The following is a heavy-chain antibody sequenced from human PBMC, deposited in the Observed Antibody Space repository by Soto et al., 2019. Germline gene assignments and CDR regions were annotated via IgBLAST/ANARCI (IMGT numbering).Heavy chain of an antibody. CDR3: ARPRTVAATKGYDY. CDR2: IIPIFGTI. V-gene: IGHV1-69*01. Sequence: QAQLVQSGAEVKKVGSSVKVSCKASGGTFSRYPIAWVRQAPGHGLEWMGQIIPIFGTISHAQNFQGRITITADESTSTAYMELSSLRSDDTAVYYCARPRTVAATKGYDYWGQGTLVTVSS. D-gene: IGHD4-4*01. CDR1: GGTFSRYP. J-gene: IGHJ4*02.